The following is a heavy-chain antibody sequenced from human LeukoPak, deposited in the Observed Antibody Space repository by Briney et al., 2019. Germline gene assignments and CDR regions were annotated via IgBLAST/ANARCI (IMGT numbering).Heavy chain of an antibody. D-gene: IGHD4-17*01. J-gene: IGHJ4*02. Sequence: PGGSLRLSCAASGFTLTTSEMDWVRQAPGKGLEWVSYISSSGSTIYYADSVKGRFTISRDNAKNSLYLQMNSLRAEDTAVYYCARDGDQYYFDYWGQGTLVTVSS. V-gene: IGHV3-48*03. CDR2: ISSSGSTI. CDR1: GFTLTTSE. CDR3: ARDGDQYYFDY.